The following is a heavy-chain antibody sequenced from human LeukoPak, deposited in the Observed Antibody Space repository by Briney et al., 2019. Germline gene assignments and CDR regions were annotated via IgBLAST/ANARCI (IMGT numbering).Heavy chain of an antibody. D-gene: IGHD4-11*01. CDR2: IYYSGST. Sequence: PSETLSLTCTVSGGSISSGGYSWSWIRQHPGKGLEWIGSIYYSGSTYYNPSLKSRLTILFDTSKKQFSLEVTSVTAADTAVYYCARVTTHYYFGMEVWGHGTTVTVSS. CDR3: ARVTTHYYFGMEV. CDR1: GGSISSGGYS. J-gene: IGHJ6*02. V-gene: IGHV4-31*03.